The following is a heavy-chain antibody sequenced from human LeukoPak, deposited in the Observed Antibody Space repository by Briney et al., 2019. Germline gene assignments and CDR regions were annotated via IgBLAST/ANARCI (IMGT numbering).Heavy chain of an antibody. Sequence: GASVKVSCKASGYTFISYGISWVRQAPGQGLEWMGWISTYDGNTNYAQKLQGRVTMTTDTSTSTAYMELRSLRSDDTAVYYCARETYYFDTSGPNADFFDYWGQGTLVTVSS. J-gene: IGHJ4*02. CDR2: ISTYDGNT. CDR3: ARETYYFDTSGPNADFFDY. CDR1: GYTFISYG. D-gene: IGHD3-22*01. V-gene: IGHV1-18*01.